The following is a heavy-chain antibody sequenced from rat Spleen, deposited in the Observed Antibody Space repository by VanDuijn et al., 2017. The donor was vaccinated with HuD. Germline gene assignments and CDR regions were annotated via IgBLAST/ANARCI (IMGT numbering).Heavy chain of an antibody. CDR3: ARRGNSVYWNFDF. V-gene: IGHV5-25*01. D-gene: IGHD4-4*01. J-gene: IGHJ1*01. CDR1: GFAFSSFS. Sequence: EVQLVESGGGLVQPGRSLKLSCAASGFAFSSFSMAWVRQAPTKGLEWVASISIGGSSTYYRDSVKGRFSISRDDAKSTLYLQMDSLRSEDTATYYCARRGNSVYWNFDFWGPGTMVTVSS. CDR2: ISIGGSST.